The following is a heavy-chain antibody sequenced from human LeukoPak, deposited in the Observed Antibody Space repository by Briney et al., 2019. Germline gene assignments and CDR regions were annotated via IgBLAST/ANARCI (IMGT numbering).Heavy chain of an antibody. J-gene: IGHJ4*02. Sequence: ASVKVSCKASGYTFTGYYMHWVRQAPGQGLEWMGWINPNSGGTNYAQKFQGRVTMTRDTSISTAYMELSRLRSDDTAVYYCAGGTTVTTPYYYFDYWGQGTLVTVSS. CDR3: AGGTTVTTPYYYFDY. D-gene: IGHD4-17*01. V-gene: IGHV1-2*02. CDR2: INPNSGGT. CDR1: GYTFTGYY.